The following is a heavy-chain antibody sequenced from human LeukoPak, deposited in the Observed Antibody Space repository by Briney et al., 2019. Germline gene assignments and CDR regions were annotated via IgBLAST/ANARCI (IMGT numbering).Heavy chain of an antibody. V-gene: IGHV1-8*01. CDR1: GYTFTSYD. CDR3: ARIYYGSGSYYSRPLDY. CDR2: MNPNSGNT. Sequence: ASVKVSCKASGYTFTSYDINWVRQATGQGLEWMGWMNPNSGNTGYAQKFRGGVTMTRNTSISTAYMELSSLRSEDTAVYYCARIYYGSGSYYSRPLDYWGQGTLVTVSS. D-gene: IGHD3-10*01. J-gene: IGHJ4*02.